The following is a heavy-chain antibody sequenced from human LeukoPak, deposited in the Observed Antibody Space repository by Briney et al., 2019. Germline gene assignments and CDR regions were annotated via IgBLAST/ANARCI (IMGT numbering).Heavy chain of an antibody. Sequence: SETLSLTCAVYVGSFSAYYWGWIRQPPGKGLEWIGEINHRGSTNYNPSLKSRVTISVDTSKNQFSLKLSSVTAADTAVYYCSGRLRGFYFDYWGQGTLVTVSS. CDR3: SGRLRGFYFDY. J-gene: IGHJ4*02. CDR1: VGSFSAYY. D-gene: IGHD6-6*01. V-gene: IGHV4-34*01. CDR2: INHRGST.